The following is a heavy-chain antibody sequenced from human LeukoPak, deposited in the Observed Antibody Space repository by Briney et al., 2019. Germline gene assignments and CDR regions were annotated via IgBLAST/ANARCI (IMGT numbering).Heavy chain of an antibody. J-gene: IGHJ6*02. D-gene: IGHD6-13*01. CDR3: ARGRGYSSSWYVLYYYGMDV. Sequence: IPSETLSLTCTVSGGSISSGGYYWSWIRQPPGKGLEWIGEINHSGSTNHNPSLKSRVTISVDTSKNQFSLKLSSVTAADTAVYYCARGRGYSSSWYVLYYYGMDVWGQGTTVTVSS. CDR1: GGSISSGGYY. V-gene: IGHV4-39*07. CDR2: INHSGST.